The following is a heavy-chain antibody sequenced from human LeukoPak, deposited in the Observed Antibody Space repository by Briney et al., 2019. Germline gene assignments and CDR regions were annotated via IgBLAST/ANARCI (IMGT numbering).Heavy chain of an antibody. CDR2: VARDGGAK. J-gene: IGHJ4*02. CDR3: AREATWGQWYFDH. V-gene: IGHV3-30*03. CDR1: GFSFSNHG. Sequence: GGSLRLSCVASGFSFSNHGMHWVRQAPGKGLEWVSVVARDGGAKFYADSVKGRFTLSRDNSKNVFFLQMNLLTAEDTAIYYCAREATWGQWYFDHWGQGTPVIVSS. D-gene: IGHD6-19*01.